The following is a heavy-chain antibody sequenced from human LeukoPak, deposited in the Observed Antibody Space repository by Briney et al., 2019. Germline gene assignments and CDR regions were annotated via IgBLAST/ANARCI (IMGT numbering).Heavy chain of an antibody. CDR2: INTNTGNP. V-gene: IGHV7-4-1*02. D-gene: IGHD3-10*01. J-gene: IGHJ4*02. CDR1: GYTFTIYA. Sequence: GASVKVSCKASGYTFTIYAMNWVRQAPGQGLEWMGWINTNTGNPTYAQGFTGRFVFSLDTSVSTAYLQISSLKAEDTAVYYCARGGPRSGSYSLSYFDYWGQGTLVTVSS. CDR3: ARGGPRSGSYSLSYFDY.